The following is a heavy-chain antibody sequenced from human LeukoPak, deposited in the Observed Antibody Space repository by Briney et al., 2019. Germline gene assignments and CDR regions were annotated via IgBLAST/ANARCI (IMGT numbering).Heavy chain of an antibody. Sequence: PGGSLRLSCAASGFTFSTYGMNWVRQAPGKGLEWVSGISGSGGSTYYADSVKGRFTISRDNSKNTLYLQMNSLRAEDTAVYYCAKDLFRGYYDSSGYAFDIWGQGTIVTVSS. D-gene: IGHD3-22*01. V-gene: IGHV3-23*01. J-gene: IGHJ3*02. CDR2: ISGSGGST. CDR1: GFTFSTYG. CDR3: AKDLFRGYYDSSGYAFDI.